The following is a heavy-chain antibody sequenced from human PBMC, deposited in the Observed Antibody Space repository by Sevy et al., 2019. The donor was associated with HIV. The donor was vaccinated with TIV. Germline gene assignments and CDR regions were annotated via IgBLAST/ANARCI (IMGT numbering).Heavy chain of an antibody. Sequence: SLRLSCAASGFTFSRYGMHWVRQAPGKGLEWVAVISFDGSKKYYGDSVKGRFTISRDNSKNTLYLAMSSLSPEDTAVYYCAKLDYDILTGNPDYWGQGTLVTVSS. CDR2: ISFDGSKK. CDR3: AKLDYDILTGNPDY. V-gene: IGHV3-30*18. D-gene: IGHD3-9*01. CDR1: GFTFSRYG. J-gene: IGHJ4*02.